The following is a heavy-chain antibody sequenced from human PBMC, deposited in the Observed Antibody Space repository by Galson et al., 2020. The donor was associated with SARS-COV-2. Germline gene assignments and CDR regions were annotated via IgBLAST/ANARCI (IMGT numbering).Heavy chain of an antibody. CDR1: GGSISSSSYY. J-gene: IGHJ5*02. CDR3: ASGATVTTRWFDP. V-gene: IGHV4-39*01. D-gene: IGHD4-17*01. Sequence: ETSETLSLTCTVSGGSISSSSYYWGWIRQPPGKGLEWIGSIYYSGSTYYNPSLKSRVTISVDTSKNQFSLKLSSVTAADTAVYYGASGATVTTRWFDPWGQGTLVTVSS. CDR2: IYYSGST.